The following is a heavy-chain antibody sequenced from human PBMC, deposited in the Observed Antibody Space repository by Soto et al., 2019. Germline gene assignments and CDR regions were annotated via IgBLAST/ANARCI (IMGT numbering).Heavy chain of an antibody. CDR3: AISVGIFGHYYYYGMDV. V-gene: IGHV4-39*01. CDR1: GGSISSSSYY. J-gene: IGHJ6*02. D-gene: IGHD3-3*01. CDR2: IYYSGST. Sequence: SETLSLTCTVSGGSISSSSYYWGWIRQPPGKGLEWIGSIYYSGSTYYNPSLKSRVTISVDTSKNQFSLKLSSVTAADTAVYYCAISVGIFGHYYYYGMDVWGQGTTVTVSS.